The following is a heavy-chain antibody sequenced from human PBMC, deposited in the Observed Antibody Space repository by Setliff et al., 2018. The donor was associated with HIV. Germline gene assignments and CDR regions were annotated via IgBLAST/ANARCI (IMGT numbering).Heavy chain of an antibody. CDR2: IYTSGST. D-gene: IGHD1-26*01. V-gene: IGHV4-4*09. CDR3: ARRGSYSSPETL. CDR1: GGSITNYY. Sequence: SETLSLTCTVSGGSITNYYWSWIRQPPGKGLQWIGYIYTSGSTNYNPSLKSRVTISVDTSKNQFSLKVSSVTAADTAVYYCARRGSYSSPETLWGQGTPVTVS. J-gene: IGHJ4*02.